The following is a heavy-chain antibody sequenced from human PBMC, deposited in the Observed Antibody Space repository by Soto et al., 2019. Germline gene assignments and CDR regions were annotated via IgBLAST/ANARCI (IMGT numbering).Heavy chain of an antibody. D-gene: IGHD6-25*01. Sequence: QEELVQSGAEVKKPGSSVHVSCKASGGTFASYSITWVRQAPGQRLEWMGEIIPLLKTVNYAQKFQGRVTITGDRSTSTVYMALSRLRSDDTAVYYCARDPVDLFGYMDVWGHGTTVTVS. CDR2: IIPLLKTV. CDR3: ARDPVDLFGYMDV. J-gene: IGHJ6*02. CDR1: GGTFASYS. V-gene: IGHV1-69*06.